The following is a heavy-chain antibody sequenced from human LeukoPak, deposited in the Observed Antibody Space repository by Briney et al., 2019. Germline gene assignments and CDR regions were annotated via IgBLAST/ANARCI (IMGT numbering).Heavy chain of an antibody. CDR2: ISSSSSTI. V-gene: IGHV3-48*01. D-gene: IGHD3-10*01. J-gene: IGHJ5*02. CDR1: GFTFSSYS. Sequence: GGSLRLSCAASGFTFSSYSMNWVRQAPGKGLEWVSYISSSSSTIYYADSVKGRFTISRDNSKNTLYLQMNSLRAEDTAVYYCAKAGELLGWFDPWGQGTLVTVSS. CDR3: AKAGELLGWFDP.